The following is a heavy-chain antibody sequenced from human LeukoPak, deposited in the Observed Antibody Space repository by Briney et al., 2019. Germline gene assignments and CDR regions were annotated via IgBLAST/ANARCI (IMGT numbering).Heavy chain of an antibody. D-gene: IGHD3-10*01. CDR2: ISGSGGSP. J-gene: IGHJ4*02. Sequence: GGSLRLSCAASGFTFSSYAMSWVRQAPGKGLEWVSAISGSGGSPYYADSVKGRFTISRDNSKTTLNLQMNSLRAEDTAVFYCARGEGTGKGLRFWGRGTLVTVSS. CDR1: GFTFSSYA. V-gene: IGHV3-23*01. CDR3: ARGEGTGKGLRF.